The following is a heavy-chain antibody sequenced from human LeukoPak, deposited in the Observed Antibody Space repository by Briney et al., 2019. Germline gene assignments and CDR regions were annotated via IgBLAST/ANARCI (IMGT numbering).Heavy chain of an antibody. V-gene: IGHV3-11*01. D-gene: IGHD3-10*01. CDR1: GFSFRDYY. CDR2: VSSSGNTI. Sequence: PGGSLRLSCAGSGFSFRDYYMSWIRQAPGRGLEWVSYVSSSGNTIYYADSVTGLFTVSRDNAKKSLYLQMNSLRAADTAAYYCARDLSGSWNFFDYWGQGTLVTVSS. J-gene: IGHJ4*02. CDR3: ARDLSGSWNFFDY.